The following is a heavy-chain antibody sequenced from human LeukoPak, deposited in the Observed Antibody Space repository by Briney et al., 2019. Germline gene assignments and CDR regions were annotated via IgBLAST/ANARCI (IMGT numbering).Heavy chain of an antibody. CDR3: ARGGDGNVYWYFDL. Sequence: SETLSLTCAVYGGSFSGYYWSWIRQPPGKGLEWIGEINHSGSTNYNPSLKSRVTISVDTSKNQFSLKLSSVTAADTAVYYCARGGDGNVYWYFDLWGRGTLVTASS. CDR1: GGSFSGYY. V-gene: IGHV4-34*01. J-gene: IGHJ2*01. D-gene: IGHD3-16*01. CDR2: INHSGST.